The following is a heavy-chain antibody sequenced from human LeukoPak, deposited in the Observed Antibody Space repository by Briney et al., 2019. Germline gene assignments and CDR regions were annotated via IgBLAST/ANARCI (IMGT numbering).Heavy chain of an antibody. V-gene: IGHV3-11*01. CDR1: GFTFSDYY. D-gene: IGHD5-12*01. Sequence: GGSLRLSCAASGFTFSDYYMSWIRQAPGKGLEWVSYISSSGSTIYYADSVKGRFTISRDNAKNSLYLQMNSLRAEDTAVYYCARLGVLGTILTKGYYFDYWGQGTLVTVSS. CDR2: ISSSGSTI. CDR3: ARLGVLGTILTKGYYFDY. J-gene: IGHJ4*02.